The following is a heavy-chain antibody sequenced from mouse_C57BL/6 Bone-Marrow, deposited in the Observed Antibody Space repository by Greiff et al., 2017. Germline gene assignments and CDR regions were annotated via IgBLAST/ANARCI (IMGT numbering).Heavy chain of an antibody. D-gene: IGHD4-1*01. CDR3: TRVLLGFDY. Sequence: EVKLVESGEGLVKPGGSLKLSCAASGFTFSSYAMSWVRQTPEKRLEWVAYISSGGDSISYADTVKGRFTISRDNARNTLYLQMSSLKSEDTAMYYCTRVLLGFDYWGQGTTLTVSS. CDR1: GFTFSSYA. CDR2: ISSGGDSI. V-gene: IGHV5-9-1*02. J-gene: IGHJ2*01.